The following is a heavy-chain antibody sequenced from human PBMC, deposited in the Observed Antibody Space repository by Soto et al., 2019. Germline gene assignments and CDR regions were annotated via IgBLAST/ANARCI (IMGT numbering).Heavy chain of an antibody. Sequence: GGSLRLSCAASGFTFSSYSMNWVRQAPGKGLEWVSYISSSSSTIYYADSMKGRFTISRDISKNSVFLQMNSLRAEDTAVYYCAREMAALNYFDYWGQGTLVTVSS. V-gene: IGHV3-48*01. CDR2: ISSSSSTI. CDR3: AREMAALNYFDY. D-gene: IGHD2-15*01. CDR1: GFTFSSYS. J-gene: IGHJ4*02.